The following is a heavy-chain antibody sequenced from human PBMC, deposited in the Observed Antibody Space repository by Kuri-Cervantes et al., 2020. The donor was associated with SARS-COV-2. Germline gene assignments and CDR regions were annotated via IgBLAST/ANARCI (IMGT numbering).Heavy chain of an antibody. V-gene: IGHV1-46*03. D-gene: IGHD1-26*01. J-gene: IGHJ6*03. CDR2: INPSGGST. Sequence: ASVKVSCKASGGTFSSYAISWVRQAPGQGLEWMGIINPSGGSTSYAQKFQGRVTMTRDTSTSTVYMELSSLRSEDTAVYYCARGESGSYRHYYYYYMDVWGKGTTVTVSS. CDR3: ARGESGSYRHYYYYYMDV. CDR1: GGTFSSYA.